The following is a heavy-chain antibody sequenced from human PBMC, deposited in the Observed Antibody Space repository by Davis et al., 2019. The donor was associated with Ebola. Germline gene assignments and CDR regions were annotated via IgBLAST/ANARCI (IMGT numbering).Heavy chain of an antibody. V-gene: IGHV1-18*01. D-gene: IGHD6-13*01. Sequence: ASVKVSCKASGYTFTSYGISWVRQAPGQGLEWMGWISAYNGNTNYAQKLQGRVTMTTDTSTSTAYMELRSLRSDDTAVYYCARDRSGEYSSSWYAYYYGMDVWGQGTTVTVSS. J-gene: IGHJ6*02. CDR3: ARDRSGEYSSSWYAYYYGMDV. CDR1: GYTFTSYG. CDR2: ISAYNGNT.